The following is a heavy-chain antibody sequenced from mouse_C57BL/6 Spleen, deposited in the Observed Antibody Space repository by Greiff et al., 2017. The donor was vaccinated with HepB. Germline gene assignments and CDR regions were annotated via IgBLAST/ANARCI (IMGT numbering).Heavy chain of an antibody. Sequence: VQLQQPGAELVKPGASVKMSCKASGYTFTSYWITWVKQRPGQGLEWIGDIYPGSGSTNYNEKFKSKATLTVDTSSSTAYMQLSSLTSEDSAVYYCARGDYYGSSSYAMDYWGQGTSVTVSS. D-gene: IGHD1-1*01. CDR1: GYTFTSYW. V-gene: IGHV1-55*01. CDR3: ARGDYYGSSSYAMDY. CDR2: IYPGSGST. J-gene: IGHJ4*01.